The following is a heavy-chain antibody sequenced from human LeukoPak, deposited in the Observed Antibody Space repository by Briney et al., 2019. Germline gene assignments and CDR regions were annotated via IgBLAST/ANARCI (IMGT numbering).Heavy chain of an antibody. CDR3: ARGGRGFWSGYSAQIDY. V-gene: IGHV4-34*01. Sequence: KPSETLSLTCAVYGGSFSGYYWSWIRQPPGKGLEWIGEINLSGSTNYNPSLKSRVTISVDTSKNQFSLKLSSVTAADTAVYYCARGGRGFWSGYSAQIDYWGQGTLVTVSS. CDR1: GGSFSGYY. D-gene: IGHD3-3*01. CDR2: INLSGST. J-gene: IGHJ4*02.